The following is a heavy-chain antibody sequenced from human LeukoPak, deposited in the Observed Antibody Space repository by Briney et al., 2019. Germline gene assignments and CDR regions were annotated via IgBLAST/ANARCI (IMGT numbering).Heavy chain of an antibody. CDR3: AREIRGIAARPGDFDY. CDR1: GGSISSYY. J-gene: IGHJ4*02. Sequence: PSETLSLTCTVSGGSISSYYWSWIRQPPGKGLEWIGYIYYSGSTNYNPSLKSRVTISVDTSKNQFSLKLSSVTAADTAVYYCAREIRGIAARPGDFDYWGQGTLVTVSS. V-gene: IGHV4-4*08. CDR2: IYYSGST. D-gene: IGHD6-6*01.